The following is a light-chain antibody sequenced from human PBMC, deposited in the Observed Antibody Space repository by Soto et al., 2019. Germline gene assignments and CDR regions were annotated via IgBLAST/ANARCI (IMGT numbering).Light chain of an antibody. V-gene: IGLV2-14*01. CDR1: SRDVGGYNY. CDR2: DVS. CDR3: SSYTSSSTLV. J-gene: IGLJ1*01. Sequence: QSVLTQPASVSGSPGQSITISCTGTSRDVGGYNYVSWYQQHPGKAPKLMIYDVSNRPSGVSNRFSGSKSGHTASLTISGLQAEDEADYYCSSYTSSSTLVFGTGTKVTVL.